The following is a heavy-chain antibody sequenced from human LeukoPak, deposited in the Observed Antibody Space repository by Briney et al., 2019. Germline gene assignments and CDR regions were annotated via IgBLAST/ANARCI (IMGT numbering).Heavy chain of an antibody. J-gene: IGHJ5*02. CDR2: MNPNRGNT. D-gene: IGHD3-3*01. CDR3: ARAHYDFWSGYYNAVNWFDP. Sequence: ASVKVSFKASVYTFTSYDINWVRQATGQGVEWMGWMNPNRGNTGYAQKFQGRVTMTRNTSISTAYMELSSLRSEDTAVYYCARAHYDFWSGYYNAVNWFDPWGQGTLVTVSS. CDR1: VYTFTSYD. V-gene: IGHV1-8*01.